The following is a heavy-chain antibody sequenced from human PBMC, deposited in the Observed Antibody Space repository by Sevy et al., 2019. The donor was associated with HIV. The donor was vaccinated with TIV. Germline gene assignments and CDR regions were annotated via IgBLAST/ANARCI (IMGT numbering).Heavy chain of an antibody. CDR2: ISAYNGNR. V-gene: IGHV1-18*01. Sequence: ASVKVSCKASGYTFTSYGISWVRQAPGQGLEWMGWISAYNGNRNYAQKLQGRVTMTTDTSTSTAYMELRSLRSDDTAVYYCARDQPTDFYYDSSGYYQNPVFDYWGQGTLVTVSS. D-gene: IGHD3-22*01. CDR1: GYTFTSYG. CDR3: ARDQPTDFYYDSSGYYQNPVFDY. J-gene: IGHJ4*02.